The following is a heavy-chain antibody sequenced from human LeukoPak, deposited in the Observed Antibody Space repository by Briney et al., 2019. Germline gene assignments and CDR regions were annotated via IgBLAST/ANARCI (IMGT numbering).Heavy chain of an antibody. CDR2: IYYSGST. CDR3: ARAAGFGELWDY. J-gene: IGHJ4*02. V-gene: IGHV4-59*11. Sequence: SETLSLTCTVSGGSISSHYWSWIRQPPGKGLEWIGYIYYSGSTNYNPSLKSRVTISVDTSKNQFSLKLSSVTAADTAVYYCARAAGFGELWDYWGQGTLVTVSS. CDR1: GGSISSHY. D-gene: IGHD3-10*01.